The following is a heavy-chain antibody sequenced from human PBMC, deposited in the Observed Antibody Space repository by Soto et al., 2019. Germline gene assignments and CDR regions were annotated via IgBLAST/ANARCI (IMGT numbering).Heavy chain of an antibody. CDR1: GGSINNFS. Sequence: KPSETLSLTCTVSGGSINNFSWSWLRQPAGKGLEWIGRIFVNGGTNYSPSFKSRVTMSMDTSTHQFSLRLMSVTATDTAVYFCARDQGVVITVYSWFDPWGQGTRVTVSS. V-gene: IGHV4-4*07. J-gene: IGHJ5*02. D-gene: IGHD3-16*01. CDR2: IFVNGGT. CDR3: ARDQGVVITVYSWFDP.